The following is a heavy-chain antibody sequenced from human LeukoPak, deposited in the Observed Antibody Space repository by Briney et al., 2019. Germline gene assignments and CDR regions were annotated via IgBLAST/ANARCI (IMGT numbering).Heavy chain of an antibody. CDR1: GFTFTSYA. D-gene: IGHD3-22*01. Sequence: GGSLRLSCAASGFTFTSYAMNWVRQAPGKGLEWVSSISTSSIHIYYADSVKGRFTISRDDAKNSLSLQMNSLGAEDTAVYYCARPVVPYYYYGMDVWGRGTTVTVSS. J-gene: IGHJ6*02. CDR3: ARPVVPYYYYGMDV. CDR2: ISTSSIHI. V-gene: IGHV3-21*01.